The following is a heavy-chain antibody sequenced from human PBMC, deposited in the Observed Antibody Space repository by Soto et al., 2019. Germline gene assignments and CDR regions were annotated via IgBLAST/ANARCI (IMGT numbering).Heavy chain of an antibody. Sequence: EVQLVESGGGLVQPGGSLRLSCAASGFTFSDHNMDWVRQAPGKGLEWVGRTRNKANSYTTEYAASVKGRFTISRDDSKTSLYLQMNSLKIEDTAMYYCARLAPDWGQGTLVTVSS. CDR1: GFTFSDHN. CDR3: ARLAPD. CDR2: TRNKANSYTT. J-gene: IGHJ4*02. V-gene: IGHV3-72*01.